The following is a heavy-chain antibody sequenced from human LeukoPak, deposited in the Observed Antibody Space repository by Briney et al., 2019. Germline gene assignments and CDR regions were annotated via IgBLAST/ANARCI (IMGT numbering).Heavy chain of an antibody. Sequence: GGSLRLSCVASGFTFSSYAMSWVRQAPGKGLEWVSAISGSGGSTYYADSVTGRFTISRDNSKNTLYLQMNSLGADDTAVYYWAKVGNYYDSRARFDYWGQGTLVTVSS. V-gene: IGHV3-23*01. CDR3: AKVGNYYDSRARFDY. J-gene: IGHJ4*02. D-gene: IGHD3-22*01. CDR1: GFTFSSYA. CDR2: ISGSGGST.